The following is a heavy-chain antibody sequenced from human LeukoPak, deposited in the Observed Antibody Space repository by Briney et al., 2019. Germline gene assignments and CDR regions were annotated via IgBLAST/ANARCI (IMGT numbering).Heavy chain of an antibody. CDR1: GFTFRPYW. V-gene: IGHV3-74*01. CDR2: INDGGST. Sequence: GGSLRLSCAASGFTFRPYWMHWVRQAPGKGLVWVSRINDGGSTSYADSVKGRFTISRDNAKNTLYLRMNSLRAEDTAVYYCARDRGYSYEIWGQGTLVTVSS. D-gene: IGHD5-18*01. J-gene: IGHJ4*02. CDR3: ARDRGYSYEI.